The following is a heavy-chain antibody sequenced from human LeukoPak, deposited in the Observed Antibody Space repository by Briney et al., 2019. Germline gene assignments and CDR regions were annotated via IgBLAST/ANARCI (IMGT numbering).Heavy chain of an antibody. J-gene: IGHJ4*02. D-gene: IGHD1-26*01. CDR2: INHSGST. CDR3: ASLSGSYSFDY. Sequence: PSETLSLTCAVYGGSFSGYYWSWIRQPPGKGLEWIGEINHSGSTNYNPSLKSRATISVDKSKNQFSLKLSSVTAADTAVYYCASLSGSYSFDYWGQGTLVTVSS. V-gene: IGHV4-34*01. CDR1: GGSFSGYY.